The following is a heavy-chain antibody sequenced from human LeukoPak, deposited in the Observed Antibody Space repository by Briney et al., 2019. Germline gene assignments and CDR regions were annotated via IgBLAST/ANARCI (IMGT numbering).Heavy chain of an antibody. CDR2: IYSGGAT. CDR3: ARGAYRISWPGINY. J-gene: IGHJ4*02. V-gene: IGHV3-53*01. D-gene: IGHD3-16*02. CDR1: GFTVISNL. Sequence: GGSLTLSCAASGFTVISNLMTWVRQSPGRGLEWLSSIYSGGATYYADSVKGRFTISRDHSNNSVSLQMTNLRVEDTAIYYCARGAYRISWPGINYWGQGTLVTVSS.